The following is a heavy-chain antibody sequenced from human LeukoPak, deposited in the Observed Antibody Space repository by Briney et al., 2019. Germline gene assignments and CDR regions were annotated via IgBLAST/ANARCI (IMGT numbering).Heavy chain of an antibody. CDR1: GYTLTELS. V-gene: IGHV1-24*01. J-gene: IGHJ4*02. CDR3: ATDRGTMVRGVLFDY. Sequence: ASVKVSCKVSGYTLTELSMHWVRQAPGKGLEWMGGFDPEDGETIYAQKFQGGVTMTEDTSTDTAYMELSSLRSEDTAVYYCATDRGTMVRGVLFDYWGQGTLVTVSS. CDR2: FDPEDGET. D-gene: IGHD3-10*01.